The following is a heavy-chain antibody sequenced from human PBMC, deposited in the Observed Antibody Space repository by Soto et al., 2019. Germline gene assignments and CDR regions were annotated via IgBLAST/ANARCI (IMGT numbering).Heavy chain of an antibody. Sequence: QVQLQESGPGLVKPSETLSLTCSVSGGSVSSGNYYWSWIRQPPGKGLEWIGYIYYSGSTNYNPSRKSRVTISVDTSKNQFSLKLSSVTAADTAVYYCARGGVVVVAAPLDDWGQGTLVTVSS. V-gene: IGHV4-61*01. CDR3: ARGGVVVVAAPLDD. CDR2: IYYSGST. D-gene: IGHD2-15*01. J-gene: IGHJ4*02. CDR1: GGSVSSGNYY.